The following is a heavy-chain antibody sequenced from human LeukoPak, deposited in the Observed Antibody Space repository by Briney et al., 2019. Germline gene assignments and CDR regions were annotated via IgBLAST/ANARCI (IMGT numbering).Heavy chain of an antibody. CDR2: LSPDGSDK. J-gene: IGHJ6*02. CDR1: GFTFSQQY. CDR3: ARTGTTYYYYYGMDV. D-gene: IGHD1-1*01. Sequence: PGGSLRLSCAASGFTFSQQYMTWVRQTPGKGLEWVATLSPDGSDKFYVGSVKGRFTISRDNAKNSLYLQMNSLRAEDTAVYYCARTGTTYYYYYGMDVWGQGTTVTVSS. V-gene: IGHV3-7*03.